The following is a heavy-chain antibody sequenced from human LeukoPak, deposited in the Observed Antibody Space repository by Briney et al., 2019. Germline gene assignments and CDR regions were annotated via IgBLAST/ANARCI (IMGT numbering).Heavy chain of an antibody. D-gene: IGHD2-15*01. J-gene: IGHJ4*02. CDR2: ISGSGGST. Sequence: GGSLRLSCAASGFTFSSYAMSWVRQAPGKGLEWVSAISGSGGSTYYADPVKGRFTISRDNSKNTLYLQMNSLRAEDTAVYYCAKVSYCSGGSCLRPFDYWGQGTLVTVSS. CDR1: GFTFSSYA. CDR3: AKVSYCSGGSCLRPFDY. V-gene: IGHV3-23*01.